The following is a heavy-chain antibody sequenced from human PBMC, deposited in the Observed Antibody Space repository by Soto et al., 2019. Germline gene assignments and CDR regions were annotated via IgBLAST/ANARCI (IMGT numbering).Heavy chain of an antibody. V-gene: IGHV1-69*02. CDR2: IIPILGIA. D-gene: IGHD4-17*01. CDR3: ARGATVTTDYYYYYMDV. CDR1: GGTFSSYT. J-gene: IGHJ6*03. Sequence: ASVKVSCKASGGTFSSYTISWVRQAPGQGLEWMGRIIPILGIANYAQKFQGRVTITADKSTSTAYMELSSLRSEDTAVYYCARGATVTTDYYYYYMDVWGKGTTVTVSS.